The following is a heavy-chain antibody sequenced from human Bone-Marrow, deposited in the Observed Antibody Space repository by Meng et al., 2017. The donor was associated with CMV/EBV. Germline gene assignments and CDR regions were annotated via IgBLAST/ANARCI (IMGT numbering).Heavy chain of an antibody. D-gene: IGHD2-15*01. CDR3: ARGIVGVVAAKGWFDP. CDR2: SNDKSGGK. Sequence: SGYTSTGSYMSWVRQAHGQGRERRGWSNDKSGGKNNAKKFEGRVNRTRDTSISTAYMELSRLRSDDTAVYYCARGIVGVVAAKGWFDPWGQGTMVTV. V-gene: IGHV1-2*02. CDR1: GYTSTGSY. J-gene: IGHJ5*02.